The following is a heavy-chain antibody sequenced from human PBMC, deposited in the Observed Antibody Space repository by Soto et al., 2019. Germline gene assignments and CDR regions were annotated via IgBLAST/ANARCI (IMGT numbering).Heavy chain of an antibody. CDR2: IIPIFGTA. V-gene: IGHV1-69*01. D-gene: IGHD6-19*01. CDR1: GGTFSSYA. CDR3: AREGYSSGPDYAFDI. J-gene: IGHJ3*02. Sequence: QVRLVQSGAEVKKPGSSVKVSCKASGGTFSSYAISWVRQAPGQGLEWMGGIIPIFGTANYAQKFQGRVTITADESTSTAYMELSSLRSADTAVYYCAREGYSSGPDYAFDIWGQGTMVTVSS.